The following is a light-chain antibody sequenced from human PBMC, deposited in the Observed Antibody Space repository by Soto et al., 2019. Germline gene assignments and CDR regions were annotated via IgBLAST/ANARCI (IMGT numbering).Light chain of an antibody. CDR2: DTS. CDR1: QGIGDT. J-gene: IGKJ4*01. Sequence: VMRESRASLSVYPEEGATLSCRASQGIGDTLAWYQPKPGQTPRLLIYDTSTGATGVPTRFRGSRSGAEFTLTINSLQSEDFAVYYCQPSTIWPLPSAGGGKADI. CDR3: QPSTIWPLP. V-gene: IGKV3-15*01.